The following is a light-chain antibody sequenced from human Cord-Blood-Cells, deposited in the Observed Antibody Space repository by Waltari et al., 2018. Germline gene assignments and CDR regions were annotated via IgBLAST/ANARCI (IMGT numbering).Light chain of an antibody. CDR3: QQRSNCLT. CDR1: QSVSSY. Sequence: EIVLTQSPATLSLSPGERATLSCRASQSVSSYLAWYQQKPGQAPRLLIYDASNRATGIPARFSGSGSGTDFTLTISSLEPEDFAVYYCQQRSNCLTFGGGTKVESK. CDR2: DAS. J-gene: IGKJ4*01. V-gene: IGKV3-11*01.